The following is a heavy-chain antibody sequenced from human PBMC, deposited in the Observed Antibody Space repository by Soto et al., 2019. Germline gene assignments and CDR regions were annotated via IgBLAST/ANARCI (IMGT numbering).Heavy chain of an antibody. CDR1: GGSISSYY. CDR2: IYYSGST. D-gene: IGHD4-17*01. CDR3: ARDKYGDYEFDP. J-gene: IGHJ5*02. Sequence: SETLSLTCTVSGGSISSYYWSWIRQPPGKGLEWIGYIYYSGSTNYNPSLKSRVTISVDTSKNQFSLKLSSVTAADTAVYYCARDKYGDYEFDPWGQGTLVTVSS. V-gene: IGHV4-59*01.